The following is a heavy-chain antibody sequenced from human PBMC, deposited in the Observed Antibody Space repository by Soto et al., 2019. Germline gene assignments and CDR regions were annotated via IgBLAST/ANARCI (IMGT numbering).Heavy chain of an antibody. V-gene: IGHV4-39*01. CDR1: GGSISSSPYF. CDR3: ARRSRIAVAGSFDS. D-gene: IGHD6-19*01. CDR2: IYYSGST. Sequence: QLQLQESGPGLVKPSETLSLICTVSGGSISSSPYFWGWIRQPPGRGLEWIGNIYYSGSTHYNPSIKSRVTISVDTSKNQFSLKLISVTAADTAVYYCARRSRIAVAGSFDSWGQGTLVTVSS. J-gene: IGHJ4*02.